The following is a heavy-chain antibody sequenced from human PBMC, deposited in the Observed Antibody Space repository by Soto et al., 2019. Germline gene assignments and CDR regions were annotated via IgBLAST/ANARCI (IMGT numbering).Heavy chain of an antibody. CDR3: AKTVYYDFWSAPDAFDI. CDR1: GFTFSSYA. Sequence: PGGSLRLSCAASGFTFSSYAMSWVRQAPGKGLEWVSAISGSGGSTYYADSVKGRFTISRDNSKNTLYLQMNSLGAEDTAVYYCAKTVYYDFWSAPDAFDIWGRGTMVTVSS. V-gene: IGHV3-23*01. CDR2: ISGSGGST. J-gene: IGHJ3*02. D-gene: IGHD3-3*01.